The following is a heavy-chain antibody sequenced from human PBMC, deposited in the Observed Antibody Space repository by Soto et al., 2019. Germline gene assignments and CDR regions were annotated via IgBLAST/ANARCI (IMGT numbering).Heavy chain of an antibody. CDR3: ARGPYGITMSVPLFDY. CDR2: IYYSGST. CDR1: GGSVSSGSYY. V-gene: IGHV4-61*01. D-gene: IGHD3-10*02. Sequence: SETLSLTCTVSGGSVSSGSYYWSWIRQPPGKGLEWIGYIYYSGSTNYNPSFKSRVTISVDTSKNQFSLKLSSVTAADTAVYYCARGPYGITMSVPLFDYWGQGTLVTVSS. J-gene: IGHJ4*02.